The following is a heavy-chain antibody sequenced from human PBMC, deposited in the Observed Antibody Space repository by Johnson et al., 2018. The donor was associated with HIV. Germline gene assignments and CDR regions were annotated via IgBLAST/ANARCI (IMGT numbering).Heavy chain of an antibody. CDR2: IKQDGSEK. V-gene: IGHV3-7*05. J-gene: IGHJ3*02. Sequence: VQLVESGGGLVQPGGSLRLSCAASGFTFSSYWMSWVRQAPGKGLEWVANIKQDGSEKYYVDSVKGRFTISRDNAKNSLYLQMNSLRAEDTAVYYCARDLMRTAIGAFDIWGQGTMVTVSS. CDR1: GFTFSSYW. D-gene: IGHD2-8*01. CDR3: ARDLMRTAIGAFDI.